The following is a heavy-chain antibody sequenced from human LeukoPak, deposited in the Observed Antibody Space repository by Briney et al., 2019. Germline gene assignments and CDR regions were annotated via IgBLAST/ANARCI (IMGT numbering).Heavy chain of an antibody. J-gene: IGHJ4*02. CDR1: GRSISSYY. V-gene: IGHV4-59*01. D-gene: IGHD4-17*01. Sequence: PSETLSLTCTVSGRSISSYYWSWIRQPTGKELEWIGYLYYSGSTNYNPSFKSRVTMSVATSKNQFSLKLNSMTAADTAVYFCARGRYNDYGFHYWGQGTLVTVSS. CDR2: LYYSGST. CDR3: ARGRYNDYGFHY.